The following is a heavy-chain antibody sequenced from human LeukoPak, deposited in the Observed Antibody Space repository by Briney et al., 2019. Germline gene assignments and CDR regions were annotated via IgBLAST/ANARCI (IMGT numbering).Heavy chain of an antibody. Sequence: GGSLRLSCAASGFAFSSYGMHWVRQAPGKGLEWVALIWYDGSDEYYADSVKGRFTISRDNSRNTLYLQMNSLRAEDTAVYYCARHTVVVPGKGQAPLDYWGQGSLVTVSS. CDR1: GFAFSSYG. CDR2: IWYDGSDE. V-gene: IGHV3-33*01. CDR3: ARHTVVVPGKGQAPLDY. D-gene: IGHD2-15*01. J-gene: IGHJ4*02.